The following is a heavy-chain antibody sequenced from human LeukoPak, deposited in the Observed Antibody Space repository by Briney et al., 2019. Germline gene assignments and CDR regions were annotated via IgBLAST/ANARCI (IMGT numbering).Heavy chain of an antibody. CDR1: AGTFSSYA. D-gene: IGHD5-12*01. V-gene: IGHV1-69*04. Sequence: PSVTVSCKASAGTFSSYAISWVRQAPGQGLEWMGRIIPILGIANYAQKFQGRVTITADKSTSTAYMELSSLRSEDTAVYYCARDDDGIVATTYFDYWGQGTLVTVSS. J-gene: IGHJ4*02. CDR2: IIPILGIA. CDR3: ARDDDGIVATTYFDY.